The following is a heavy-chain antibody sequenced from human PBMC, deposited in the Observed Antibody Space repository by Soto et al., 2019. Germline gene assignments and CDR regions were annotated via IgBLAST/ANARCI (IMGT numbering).Heavy chain of an antibody. J-gene: IGHJ2*01. CDR1: GGSISSYY. CDR2: IYYSGST. Sequence: QVQLQESGPGLVKPSETLSLTCTVSGGSISSYYWSWIRQPPGKGLEWIGYIYYSGSTNYNPSLKSRVTISVDTSKNQFPLKLSSVAAADTAVYYCAREGHLGDGHKNIRRYGYFDLWGRGTLVTVSS. V-gene: IGHV4-59*01. CDR3: AREGHLGDGHKNIRRYGYFDL.